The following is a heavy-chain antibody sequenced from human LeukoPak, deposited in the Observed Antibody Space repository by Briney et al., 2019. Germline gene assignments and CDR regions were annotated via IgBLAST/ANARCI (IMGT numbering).Heavy chain of an antibody. CDR1: GAPLRSHY. CDR2: IYFSETT. CDR3: ATSGNSGSSPKEDY. D-gene: IGHD1-26*01. Sequence: SETLSLTCSVSGAPLRSHYWTWIRQSPGKGLEWIGHIYFSETTKYNPSLKSRATISADISKNQFSLKLSSVTAADTAVYYCATSGNSGSSPKEDYWGQGTLVTVSS. V-gene: IGHV4-4*09. J-gene: IGHJ4*02.